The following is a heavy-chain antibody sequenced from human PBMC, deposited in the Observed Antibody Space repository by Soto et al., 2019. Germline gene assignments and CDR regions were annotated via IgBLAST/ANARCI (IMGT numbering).Heavy chain of an antibody. J-gene: IGHJ5*02. CDR3: ARGPPYCSGGSCYPNWFDP. D-gene: IGHD2-15*01. CDR1: GGSFSGYY. V-gene: IGHV4-34*01. Sequence: GTLSLTCAAYGGSFSGYYWSWIRQPAGKGLEWIGEINHSGSTNYNPSLKSRVTISVDTSKNQFSLKLSSVTAADTAVYYCARGPPYCSGGSCYPNWFDPWGQGTLVTVSS. CDR2: INHSGST.